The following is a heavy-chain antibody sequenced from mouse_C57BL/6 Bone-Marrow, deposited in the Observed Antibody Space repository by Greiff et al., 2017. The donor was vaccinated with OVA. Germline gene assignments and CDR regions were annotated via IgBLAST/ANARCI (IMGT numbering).Heavy chain of an antibody. J-gene: IGHJ4*01. CDR3: ARHGATVDEGDAMDY. CDR1: GFTFSSYG. D-gene: IGHD1-1*01. CDR2: ISSGGSYT. Sequence: EVQVVESGGDLVKPGGSLKLSCAASGFTFSSYGMSWVRQTPDKRLEWVATISSGGSYTYYPDSVKGRFTISRDNAKNTLYLQMSSLKSEDTAMYYCARHGATVDEGDAMDYWGQGTSVTVSS. V-gene: IGHV5-6*01.